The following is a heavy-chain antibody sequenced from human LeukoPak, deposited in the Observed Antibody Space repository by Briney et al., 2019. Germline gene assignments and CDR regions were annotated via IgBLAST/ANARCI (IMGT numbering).Heavy chain of an antibody. CDR2: IRDDGSSV. V-gene: IGHV3-30*02. CDR3: ARLSSWVFEI. Sequence: PGGSLRLSCAVSGLTFSIYGMHWVRQAPGKGLEWVTFIRDDGSSVHYADSVKGRFTVSRDHSKNTLYLQMNSLRAEDTAVYFCARLSSWVFEIWGQGTMVTVSS. J-gene: IGHJ3*02. D-gene: IGHD2-21*02. CDR1: GLTFSIYG.